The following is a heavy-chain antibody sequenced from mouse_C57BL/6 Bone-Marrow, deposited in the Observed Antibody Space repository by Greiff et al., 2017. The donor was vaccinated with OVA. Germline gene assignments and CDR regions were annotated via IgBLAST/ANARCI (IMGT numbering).Heavy chain of an antibody. Sequence: EVQLQQSGAELVKPGASVKLSCTASGFNIKDYYMHWVKQRTEQGLEWIGRIDPEDGDTKYAPKFQGKATITADTSSNTAYLQLSSLTSEDTAVYYCARSHYGSSAWLAYWGQGTLVTVSA. J-gene: IGHJ3*01. CDR3: ARSHYGSSAWLAY. V-gene: IGHV14-2*01. D-gene: IGHD1-1*01. CDR1: GFNIKDYY. CDR2: IDPEDGDT.